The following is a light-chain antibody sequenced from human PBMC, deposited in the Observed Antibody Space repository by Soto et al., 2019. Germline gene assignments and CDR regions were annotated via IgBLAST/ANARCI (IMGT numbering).Light chain of an antibody. CDR3: SSFTSSSTRV. Sequence: ALTQSASVSGSPGQSITISCTGTSSDVGAYNYVSWYQQHPGKAPKLIIYDVSNRPSGVSNRFSGSKSGNTASLTISALQAEDEADYYCSSFTSSSTRVFGTGTKVTVL. CDR2: DVS. V-gene: IGLV2-14*01. J-gene: IGLJ1*01. CDR1: SSDVGAYNY.